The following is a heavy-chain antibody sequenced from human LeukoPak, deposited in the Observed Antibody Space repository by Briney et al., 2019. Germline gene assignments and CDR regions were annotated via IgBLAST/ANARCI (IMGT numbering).Heavy chain of an antibody. Sequence: PGGSLRLSCAASGFTFSSYAMSWVRQAPGKGLEWVSAISGSGGSTYYADSVKGRFTISRDNPKNTLYLQMNSLRAEDTAVYYCAKDQGSGYYFDYWGQGTLVTVSS. CDR3: AKDQGSGYYFDY. D-gene: IGHD3-9*01. CDR1: GFTFSSYA. J-gene: IGHJ4*02. V-gene: IGHV3-23*01. CDR2: ISGSGGST.